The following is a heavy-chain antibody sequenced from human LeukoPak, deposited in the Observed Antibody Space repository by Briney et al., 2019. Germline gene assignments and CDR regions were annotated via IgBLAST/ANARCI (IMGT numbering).Heavy chain of an antibody. J-gene: IGHJ6*03. CDR3: ARSLRVRGVPDYMDV. CDR1: GFTFSTYG. Sequence: GGSLRLSCVASGFTFSTYGMSWVRQAPGKGLEWVSAISGSGGSTYYADSVKGRFTISRDNSKNMLYLQMNSLRAEDMAVYYCARSLRVRGVPDYMDVWGKGTTVTISS. V-gene: IGHV3-23*01. CDR2: ISGSGGST. D-gene: IGHD3-10*01.